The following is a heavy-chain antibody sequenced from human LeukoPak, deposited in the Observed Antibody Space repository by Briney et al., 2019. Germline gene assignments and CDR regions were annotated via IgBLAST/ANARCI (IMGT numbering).Heavy chain of an antibody. CDR2: IVPRGGTT. Sequence: GGSLRLSCAASGFTFSSYAMSWVRQAPGKGLEWVSGIVPRGGTTYYADSVKGRFTVSRDNSKNTLYLQMNSLRADDTAVYYCARDSRWIQFDYWGQGTLVTVSS. CDR1: GFTFSSYA. V-gene: IGHV3-23*01. CDR3: ARDSRWIQFDY. D-gene: IGHD5-18*01. J-gene: IGHJ4*02.